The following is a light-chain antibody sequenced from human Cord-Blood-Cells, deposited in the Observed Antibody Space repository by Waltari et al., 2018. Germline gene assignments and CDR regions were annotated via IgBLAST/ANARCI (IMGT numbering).Light chain of an antibody. CDR3: QRSYGTELT. V-gene: IGKV1-39*01. CDR2: AAS. Sequence: DIQKTQSPSSLSASVGDRVTITCRASQSISSYLNWYQQKPGKAPKLLIYAASSLQSGLPSMYSGPGSRSDYTLTISSLQPEDLSTYYSQRSYGTELTFVQVANLGIK. CDR1: QSISSY. J-gene: IGKJ2*01.